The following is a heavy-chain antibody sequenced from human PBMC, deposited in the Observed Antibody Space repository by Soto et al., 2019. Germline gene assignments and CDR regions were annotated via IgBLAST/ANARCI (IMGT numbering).Heavy chain of an antibody. J-gene: IGHJ4*02. CDR2: IMSKTDGGTT. V-gene: IGHV3-15*01. CDR1: AFTFNNYA. D-gene: IGHD1-26*01. Sequence: PGGSLRLSCAASAFTFNNYAMSWVRQAPGKGLEWVGRIMSKTDGGTTDYAAPVKGRFTISRDDSKSTLYLQMNSLKTEDTAFYYCTTDSGMSPYSFDYWGQGTLVTVSS. CDR3: TTDSGMSPYSFDY.